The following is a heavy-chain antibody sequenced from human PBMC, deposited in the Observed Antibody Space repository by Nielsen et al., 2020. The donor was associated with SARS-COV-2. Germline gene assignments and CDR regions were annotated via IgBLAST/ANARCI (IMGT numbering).Heavy chain of an antibody. CDR1: GGSISSSSYY. V-gene: IGHV4-39*01. CDR2: IYYSGST. D-gene: IGHD3-10*01. CDR3: ASLLWFGEDYYYYYGMDV. J-gene: IGHJ6*02. Sequence: GSLRLSCTVSGGSISSSSYYWGWIRQPPGKGLEWIGSIYYSGSTYYNPSLKSRVTISVDTSKNQFSLKLSSVTAADTAVYYCASLLWFGEDYYYYYGMDVWGQGTTVTVSS.